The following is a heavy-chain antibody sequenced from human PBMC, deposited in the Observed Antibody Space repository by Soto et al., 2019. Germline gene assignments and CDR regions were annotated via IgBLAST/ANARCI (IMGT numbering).Heavy chain of an antibody. CDR3: AKGVCNPIMCSGRDDF. CDR2: ISGSGDVA. V-gene: IGHV3-23*01. D-gene: IGHD3-10*01. CDR1: GFSFASYA. J-gene: IGHJ4*02. Sequence: EMQLLESGGGLVQPGGSLRLSCAASGFSFASYAMTWVRQAPGKGLEWVSGISGSGDVAYYADSVKGRSTISRDNSKTTLYLQLNSLRAADTAVYYCAKGVCNPIMCSGRDDFWGQGTLVTVSS.